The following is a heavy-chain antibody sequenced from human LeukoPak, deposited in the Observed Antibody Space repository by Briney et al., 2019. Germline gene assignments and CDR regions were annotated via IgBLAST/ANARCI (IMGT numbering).Heavy chain of an antibody. D-gene: IGHD1-20*01. V-gene: IGHV1-18*01. Sequence: ASVKVSCKTSGYTLINCGISWVRQAPGQGLEWLAWINVGNGDRNFAQNFQGRVTVTADTSTSTAYMELRSLRSDDTAVYYCAKDCNWNVDHWGQGTLVTVSS. CDR1: GYTLINCG. CDR3: AKDCNWNVDH. J-gene: IGHJ4*02. CDR2: INVGNGDR.